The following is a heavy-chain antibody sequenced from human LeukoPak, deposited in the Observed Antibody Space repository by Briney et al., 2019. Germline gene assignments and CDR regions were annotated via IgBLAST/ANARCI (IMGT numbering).Heavy chain of an antibody. V-gene: IGHV1-8*01. CDR2: MNPNSGNT. Sequence: GASVKVSCKASGYTFTSYDINWVRQATGQGLEWMGWMNPNSGNTGYAQNFQGRVTMTRNTSISTAYMELSSLRSEDTAVYYCARGGRYCSSTSCFENWFDPWGQGTLVTVSS. CDR3: ARGGRYCSSTSCFENWFDP. J-gene: IGHJ5*02. CDR1: GYTFTSYD. D-gene: IGHD2-2*01.